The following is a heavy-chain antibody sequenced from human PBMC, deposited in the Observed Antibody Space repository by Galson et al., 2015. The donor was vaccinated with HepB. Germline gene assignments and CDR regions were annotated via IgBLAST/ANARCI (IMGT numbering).Heavy chain of an antibody. V-gene: IGHV1-2*06. CDR3: ARVAYYDSSGYYDY. J-gene: IGHJ4*02. CDR1: TYTFTGYY. CDR2: INPNSGGT. D-gene: IGHD3-22*01. Sequence: SVKVSCKASTYTFTGYYIHWVRQAPGQGLEWMGRINPNSGGTSYPQKFQDRVAMTRDTSISTAYMELSNLRSDDTAVYYCARVAYYDSSGYYDYWGQGTLVTVSS.